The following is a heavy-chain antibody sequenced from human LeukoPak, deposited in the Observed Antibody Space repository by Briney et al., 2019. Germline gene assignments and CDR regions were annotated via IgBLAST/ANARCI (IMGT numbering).Heavy chain of an antibody. V-gene: IGHV1-8*01. CDR2: LNPNSGNT. D-gene: IGHD3-10*01. CDR1: GYTFTSYD. CDR3: AREHPGSGSYYVDY. Sequence: ASVKVSCKASGYTFTSYDINWVRQATGQGLEWMGWLNPNSGNTGYAQKFQGRVTMTRDTSTSTVYMELSSLRSEDTAVYYCAREHPGSGSYYVDYWGQGTLVTVSS. J-gene: IGHJ4*02.